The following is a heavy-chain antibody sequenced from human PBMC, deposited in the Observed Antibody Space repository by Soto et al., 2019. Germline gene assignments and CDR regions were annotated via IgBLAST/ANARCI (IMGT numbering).Heavy chain of an antibody. V-gene: IGHV3-23*01. Sequence: EVQLLESGGGLVQPGGSLTLSCAASGFTFTTYAMTWVRQAPGKGLEWVSALSPSGGSTSYADSVKGRVTISRDNSKNTRYLQMNTRSPEDTAGSYCARGWYYSDYWGQGTLFTVSS. CDR3: ARGWYYSDY. D-gene: IGHD6-19*01. CDR2: LSPSGGST. J-gene: IGHJ4*02. CDR1: GFTFTTYA.